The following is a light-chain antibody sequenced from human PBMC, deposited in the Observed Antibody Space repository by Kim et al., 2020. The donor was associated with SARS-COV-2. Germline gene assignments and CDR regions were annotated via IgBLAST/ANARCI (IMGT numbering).Light chain of an antibody. CDR2: DAS. CDR1: QDIGVN. CDR3: QQYNDWPPYT. Sequence: EIVMTQSPATLSVSPGASATLSCRASQDIGVNLAWYQQKPGQAPKLLIYDASIRATAFPARFSGSGSGTDFTLTISGLKSEDFAVYYCQQYNDWPPYTFGRGTKLEIK. V-gene: IGKV3-15*01. J-gene: IGKJ2*01.